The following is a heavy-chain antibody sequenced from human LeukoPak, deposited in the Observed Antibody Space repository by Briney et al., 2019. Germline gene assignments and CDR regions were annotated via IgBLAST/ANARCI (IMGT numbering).Heavy chain of an antibody. J-gene: IGHJ6*02. CDR2: IYSGGST. Sequence: PGGSVRLSCAASGFTVSSHYMSWARQAPGKGLEWVSVIYSGGSTYYADSVKGRFTSSRDKSTDTLYLQMNSLRAEDTAVYYCARFGGSGSKYYYYYGMDVWGQGTTVTV. D-gene: IGHD3-10*01. CDR3: ARFGGSGSKYYYYYGMDV. CDR1: GFTVSSHY. V-gene: IGHV3-66*01.